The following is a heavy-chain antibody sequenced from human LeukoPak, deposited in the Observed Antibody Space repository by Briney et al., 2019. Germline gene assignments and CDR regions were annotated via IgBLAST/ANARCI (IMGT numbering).Heavy chain of an antibody. CDR2: ISHSGTT. J-gene: IGHJ4*02. V-gene: IGHV4-39*02. D-gene: IGHD2-15*01. Sequence: NPSETLSLTCTVAGGSLSSGNYQWGWIRQPPGKGLEWLALISHSGTTYYNTSLKTRFTMSVETSKNQFSLKRNSLTPTNTAEIYCLRDQDCSGGDCQVCWGRGTLVTVSS. CDR3: LRDQDCSGGDCQVC. CDR1: GGSLSSGNYQ.